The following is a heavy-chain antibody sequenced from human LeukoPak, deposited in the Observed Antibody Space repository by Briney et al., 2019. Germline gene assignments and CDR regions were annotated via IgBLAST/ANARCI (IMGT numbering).Heavy chain of an antibody. J-gene: IGHJ1*01. CDR1: GFTFRNYW. D-gene: IGHD2-21*01. V-gene: IGHV3-7*03. Sequence: GGSLTLSCVASGFTFRNYWMTWVRQAPGKGLEWVANINQEGNDKYYVDSVKGRSTISRDNTKNSLFLQMNSLRAEDTAVYYCVVTRTRGDHWGQGTLVTVSS. CDR2: INQEGNDK. CDR3: VVTRTRGDH.